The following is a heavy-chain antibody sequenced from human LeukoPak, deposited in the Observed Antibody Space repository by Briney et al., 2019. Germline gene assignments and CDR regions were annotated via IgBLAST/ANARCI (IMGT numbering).Heavy chain of an antibody. CDR3: ARGGGYARLFDY. CDR2: INHSGST. J-gene: IGHJ4*02. Sequence: PSETLSLTCAVYGGSFSGYYWSWIRQPPGKGLEWIGEINHSGSTNYNPSLKSRVTISVDTSKNQFSLKLSSVTAADTAVYYCARGGGYARLFDYWGQGTLVTVSS. CDR1: GGSFSGYY. D-gene: IGHD5-12*01. V-gene: IGHV4-34*01.